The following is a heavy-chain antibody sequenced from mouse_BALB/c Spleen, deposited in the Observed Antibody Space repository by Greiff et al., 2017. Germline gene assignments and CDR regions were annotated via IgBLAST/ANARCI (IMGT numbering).Heavy chain of an antibody. CDR1: GFTFSSYA. Sequence: DVKLVESGGGLVKPGGSLKLSCAASGFTFSSYAMSWVRQTPEKRLEWVASISSGGSTYYPDSVKGRFTISRDNARNILYLQMSSLRSEDTAMYYCARGYYYGRDFDYWGQGTTLTVSS. V-gene: IGHV5-6-5*01. D-gene: IGHD1-1*01. CDR2: ISSGGST. CDR3: ARGYYYGRDFDY. J-gene: IGHJ2*01.